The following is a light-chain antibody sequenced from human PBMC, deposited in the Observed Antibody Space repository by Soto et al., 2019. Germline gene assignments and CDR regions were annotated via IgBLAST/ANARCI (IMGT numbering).Light chain of an antibody. CDR2: GAS. CDR1: QGVSSY. Sequence: EIVMTQSPATLSLSPGERATLSCRASQGVSSYLAWYQQKPGQAPRLLISGASTRATDIPARFSGSGSGTECTLNITSLQSADFAVYYCQQYNAWPLITFGQGTRLEIK. V-gene: IGKV3-15*01. J-gene: IGKJ5*01. CDR3: QQYNAWPLIT.